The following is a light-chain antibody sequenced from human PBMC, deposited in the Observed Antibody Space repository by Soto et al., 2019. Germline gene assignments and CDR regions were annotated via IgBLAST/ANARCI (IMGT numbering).Light chain of an antibody. CDR2: GAS. CDR1: QTVTSN. V-gene: IGKV3-15*01. Sequence: EIVVTHSPFTVSLSPVETANLSCSAIQTVTSNLACYQQKPGRSPRLLLSGASTRATGIPARFSGSGSGTEFTLTISRLQSEDLAVYYCQQYNDWPRTFGQGTKVDIK. J-gene: IGKJ1*01. CDR3: QQYNDWPRT.